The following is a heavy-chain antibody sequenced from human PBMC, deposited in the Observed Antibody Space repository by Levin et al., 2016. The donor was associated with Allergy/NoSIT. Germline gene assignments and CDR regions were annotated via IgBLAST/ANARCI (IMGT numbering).Heavy chain of an antibody. CDR3: TRDPPGSSGSFFDF. CDR1: GFTFSSCS. J-gene: IGHJ4*02. Sequence: GESLKISCAASGFTFSSCSMSWVRQAPGKGLEWVSSISRDGIHIYYADSVKGRFTISRDNAKNSLYLQMSSLRAEDTAVYYCTRDPPGSSGSFFDFWGQGTLVAVSS. CDR2: ISRDGIHI. V-gene: IGHV3-21*06. D-gene: IGHD3-10*01.